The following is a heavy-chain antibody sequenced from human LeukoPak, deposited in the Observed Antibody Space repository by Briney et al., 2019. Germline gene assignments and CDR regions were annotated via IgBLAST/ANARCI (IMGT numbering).Heavy chain of an antibody. D-gene: IGHD6-19*01. J-gene: IGHJ4*02. CDR1: GYTFTGYY. V-gene: IGHV1-2*02. CDR3: ARVRTYSSGWYHLDY. CDR2: INPNSGGT. Sequence: ASVKVSCKASGYTFTGYYMHWVRQAPGQGLEWMGWINPNSGGTNYAQKFQGRVTMTRVTSISTAYMELSRLRSDDTAVYYCARVRTYSSGWYHLDYWGQGTLVTVSS.